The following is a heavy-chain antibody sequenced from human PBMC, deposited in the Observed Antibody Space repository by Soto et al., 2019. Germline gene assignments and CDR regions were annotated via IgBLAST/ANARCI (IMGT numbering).Heavy chain of an antibody. D-gene: IGHD6-19*01. Sequence: EVQLVESGGGLVQPGGSLRLSCAASGFTFSSYWMHWVRQAPGKGLVWVSRINSDGSTTSYADAVKGRFTISRDDAKNTLYLQMNSLRAEDTAEYYCARGSSGWYGIDYWGRGTLVPVSS. CDR3: ARGSSGWYGIDY. CDR2: INSDGSTT. J-gene: IGHJ4*02. CDR1: GFTFSSYW. V-gene: IGHV3-74*01.